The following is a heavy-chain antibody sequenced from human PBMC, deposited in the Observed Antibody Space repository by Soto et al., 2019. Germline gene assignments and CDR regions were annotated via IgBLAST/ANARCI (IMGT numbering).Heavy chain of an antibody. CDR2: IYYSGST. D-gene: IGHD6-13*01. CDR1: GGSISSGGYY. CDR3: ARDRQQLARLQQYYYYYGMDA. V-gene: IGHV4-31*03. Sequence: SETLSLTCTVSGGSISSGGYYWSWIRQHPGKGLEWIGYIYYSGSTYYNPSLKSRVTISVDTSKNQLSLKLSSVTAAETAVYYCARDRQQLARLQQYYYYYGMDAWGKGTTATVSS. J-gene: IGHJ6*04.